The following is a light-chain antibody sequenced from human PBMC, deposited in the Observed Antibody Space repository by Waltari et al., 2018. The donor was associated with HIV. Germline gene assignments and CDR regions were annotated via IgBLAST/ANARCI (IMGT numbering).Light chain of an antibody. CDR3: QQYNSLPT. CDR2: DAS. CDR1: QDIRKS. V-gene: IGKV1-33*01. Sequence: DIQLTQSPSPLTASAGDRVTITCQASQDIRKSLNWYQHKPGDAPWLLIYDASNLQTGVPSRFSGGAAGTDFTFTSSSLQPVDIATYYWQQYNSLPTFGGGTKVE. J-gene: IGKJ4*01.